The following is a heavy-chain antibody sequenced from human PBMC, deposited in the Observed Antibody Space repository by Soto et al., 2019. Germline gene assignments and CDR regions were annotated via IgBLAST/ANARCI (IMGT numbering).Heavy chain of an antibody. V-gene: IGHV3-21*01. J-gene: IGHJ2*01. CDR2: ISSSSSYI. D-gene: IGHD4-17*01. CDR3: ARDQGSGGDYGDYGSWAVHGWGNWYFAL. CDR1: GFTFSSYS. Sequence: EVQLVESGGGLVKPGGSLRLSCAASGFTFSSYSMNWVRQAPGKGLEWVSSISSSSSYIYYADSVKGRFTISRDNAKNSLYLHMNGLRAEDTAVYYCARDQGSGGDYGDYGSWAVHGWGNWYFALWGRGTLVTVSS.